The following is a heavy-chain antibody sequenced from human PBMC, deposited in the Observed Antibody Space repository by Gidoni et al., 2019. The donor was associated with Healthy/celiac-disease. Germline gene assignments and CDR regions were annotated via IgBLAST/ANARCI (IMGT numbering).Heavy chain of an antibody. CDR2: IWYDGSNK. V-gene: IGHV3-33*01. Sequence: QVQLVESGGGVVQPGRSLRLSCAASGFTFRSYGMHWVRQAPGKGLEWVAVIWYDGSNKYYADSVKGRFTISRDNSKNTLYLQMNSLRAEDTAVYYCARDHQDIVATEDYFDYWGQGTLVTVSS. D-gene: IGHD5-12*01. CDR1: GFTFRSYG. J-gene: IGHJ4*02. CDR3: ARDHQDIVATEDYFDY.